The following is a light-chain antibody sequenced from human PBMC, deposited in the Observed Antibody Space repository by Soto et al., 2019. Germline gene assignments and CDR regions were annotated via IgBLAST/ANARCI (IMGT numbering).Light chain of an antibody. Sequence: EIVLTQSPATPSLSPGERATLSCRASQGVSSYLAWYQQKPGQAPRLLIYDASNRATGIPARFSGSEAGTDFTLTISSLEPEDFAVYYCEQRSNWPPFTFGKGTKLEIK. CDR2: DAS. CDR3: EQRSNWPPFT. J-gene: IGKJ2*01. CDR1: QGVSSY. V-gene: IGKV3-11*01.